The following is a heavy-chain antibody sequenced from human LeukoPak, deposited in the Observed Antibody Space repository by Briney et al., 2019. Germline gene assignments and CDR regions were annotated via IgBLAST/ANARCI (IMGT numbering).Heavy chain of an antibody. CDR2: IYYSGST. CDR3: ARRPYSGNDYFDS. CDR1: GGSISSTSYY. D-gene: IGHD5-12*01. Sequence: SETLSLTCTVSGGSISSTSYYWGWIRQPPGKGLEWIGNIYYSGSTYYSPSLKSRVTISIDTSKNQFSLKLTSVTAADTAVYFCARRPYSGNDYFDSWGQGTLDTVSS. J-gene: IGHJ4*02. V-gene: IGHV4-39*01.